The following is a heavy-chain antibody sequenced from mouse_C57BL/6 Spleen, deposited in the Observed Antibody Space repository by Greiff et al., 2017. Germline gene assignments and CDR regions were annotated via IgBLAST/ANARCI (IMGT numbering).Heavy chain of an antibody. CDR2: IDPEDGET. CDR3: ARSSYYYGSSNLDY. V-gene: IGHV14-2*01. Sequence: EVQLQQSGAELVTPGASVTLSCTASGFNIKDYYMHWVKQRTEQGLEWLGRIDPEDGETKYAQKFQGKATRTADKSSNTAYLQLSSLTSEDTAVDYCARSSYYYGSSNLDYWGQGTTLTVSS. CDR1: GFNIKDYY. J-gene: IGHJ2*01. D-gene: IGHD1-1*01.